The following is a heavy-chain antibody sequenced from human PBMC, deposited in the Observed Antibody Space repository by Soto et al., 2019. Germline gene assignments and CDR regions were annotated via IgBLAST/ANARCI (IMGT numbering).Heavy chain of an antibody. CDR2: MNPNSGNT. CDR1: GYTFTSYD. Sequence: EASVKVSCKASGYTFTSYDINWVRQATGQGLEWMGWMNPNSGNTGYAQKFQGRVTMTRNTSISTAYMELSSLRSEDTAVYYCARGRGYAYYYYYYMDVWGKGTTVTVSS. D-gene: IGHD2-2*01. V-gene: IGHV1-8*01. CDR3: ARGRGYAYYYYYYMDV. J-gene: IGHJ6*03.